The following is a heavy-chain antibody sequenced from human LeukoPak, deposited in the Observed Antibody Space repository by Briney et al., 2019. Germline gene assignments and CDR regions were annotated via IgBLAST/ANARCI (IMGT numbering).Heavy chain of an antibody. CDR2: ISSSGCTI. J-gene: IGHJ3*02. D-gene: IGHD3-22*01. Sequence: GGSLILSCAASGFTFSDYYMSWIRQAPGKGLEWVSYISSSGCTIYYADSVKGRFTISRDNAKNSLYLQMNSLRAEDTAVYYCAREGYDSSVRGAFDIWGQGTMVTVSS. V-gene: IGHV3-11*01. CDR3: AREGYDSSVRGAFDI. CDR1: GFTFSDYY.